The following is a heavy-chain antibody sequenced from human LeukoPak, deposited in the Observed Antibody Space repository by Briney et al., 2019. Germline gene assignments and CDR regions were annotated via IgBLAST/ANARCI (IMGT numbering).Heavy chain of an antibody. Sequence: PSETLSLTCTVSGGSISSGSYYWSWIRQPAGKGLEWIGRIYTSGSTNYNPSLKSRVTISVDTSKNQFSLKLSSVTAADTAVYYCARVGRYCSSTSCYKGAFDIWGQGPMVTVSS. V-gene: IGHV4-61*02. CDR3: ARVGRYCSSTSCYKGAFDI. D-gene: IGHD2-2*02. CDR2: IYTSGST. CDR1: GGSISSGSYY. J-gene: IGHJ3*02.